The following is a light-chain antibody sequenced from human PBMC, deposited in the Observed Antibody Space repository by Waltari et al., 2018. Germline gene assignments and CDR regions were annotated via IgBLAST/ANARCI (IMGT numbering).Light chain of an antibody. CDR3: QQTFSIPRSS. J-gene: IGKJ2*01. Sequence: DIEMTQSPSSLSASVGDRGPITGRATQNINNYLNWYQHKPGRAPKLLIYAASSLQSGVPSRFTGSGSGTHFTLPITSLQPEDFATYYCQQTFSIPRSSFGQGTKLEIK. CDR1: QNINNY. CDR2: AAS. V-gene: IGKV1-39*01.